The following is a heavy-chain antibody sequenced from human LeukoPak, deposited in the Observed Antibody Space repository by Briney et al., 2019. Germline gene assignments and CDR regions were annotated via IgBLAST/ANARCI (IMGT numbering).Heavy chain of an antibody. Sequence: ASVKVSFKASGYTFTSYYMHWVRQAPGQGLEWMGIINPSGGSTSYAQKFQGRVTMTRDTSTSTVYMELSSLRSEDTAVYYCARAITGDDDAFDIWGQGTMVTVSS. J-gene: IGHJ3*02. D-gene: IGHD7-27*01. V-gene: IGHV1-46*01. CDR3: ARAITGDDDAFDI. CDR2: INPSGGST. CDR1: GYTFTSYY.